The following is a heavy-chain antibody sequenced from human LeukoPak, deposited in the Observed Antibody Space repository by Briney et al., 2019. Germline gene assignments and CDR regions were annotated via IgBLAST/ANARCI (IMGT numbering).Heavy chain of an antibody. Sequence: GGSLRLSCAASGFTFSSYEMNWVRQAPGKGLEWVSYISSSGSTIYYADSVKGRFTISRDNAKDSLYPQMNSLRAEDTAVYYCARDLDCSGGSCYGWYFDYWGQGTLVTVSS. D-gene: IGHD2-15*01. CDR1: GFTFSSYE. CDR2: ISSSGSTI. CDR3: ARDLDCSGGSCYGWYFDY. V-gene: IGHV3-48*03. J-gene: IGHJ4*02.